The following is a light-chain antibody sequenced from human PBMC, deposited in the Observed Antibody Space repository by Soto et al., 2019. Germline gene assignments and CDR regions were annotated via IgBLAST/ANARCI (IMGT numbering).Light chain of an antibody. CDR1: PSLPQPNGLNS. Sequence: EIVLPPSPVSLAVTPGEPASISCRSRPSLPQPNGLNSLAWFLQKPVQSPPLLVSLASTRSARVPDRMSGSGSCTHFTRKISRVEAEDVGVYYCMQALQTPLYIFGQGTKLEIK. CDR2: LAS. V-gene: IGKV2-28*01. J-gene: IGKJ2*01. CDR3: MQALQTPLYI.